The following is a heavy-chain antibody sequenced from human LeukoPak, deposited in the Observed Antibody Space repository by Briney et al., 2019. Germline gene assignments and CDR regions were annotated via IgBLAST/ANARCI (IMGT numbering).Heavy chain of an antibody. CDR1: GFMFSDYA. J-gene: IGHJ5*02. CDR3: TTEAPYTSGWFS. V-gene: IGHV3-15*05. CDR2: IKTRGDGATT. D-gene: IGHD6-13*01. Sequence: AGGSLRLSCAACGFMFSDYAMHWVRQTPGKGLEWVGRIKTRGDGATTDLTAPVKGRFAISRDDSKGTLYLHMNSLTIDDTAVYYCTTEAPYTSGWFSWGQGTLVTVSS.